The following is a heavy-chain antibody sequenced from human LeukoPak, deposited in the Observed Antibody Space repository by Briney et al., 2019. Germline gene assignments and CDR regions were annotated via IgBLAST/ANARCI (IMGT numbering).Heavy chain of an antibody. V-gene: IGHV1-2*02. J-gene: IGHJ5*02. CDR3: ARDLEGIAVAETGNWFDP. CDR1: GYTFTGYY. Sequence: ASVKVSCKASGYTFTGYYMRWVRQAPGQGLEWMGWINPNSGGTNYAQKFQGRVTMTRDTSISTAYMELSRLRSDDTAVYYCARDLEGIAVAETGNWFDPWGQGTLVTVSS. D-gene: IGHD6-19*01. CDR2: INPNSGGT.